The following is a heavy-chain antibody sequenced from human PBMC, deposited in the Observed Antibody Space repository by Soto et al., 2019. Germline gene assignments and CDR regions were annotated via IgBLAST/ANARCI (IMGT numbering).Heavy chain of an antibody. J-gene: IGHJ4*02. D-gene: IGHD1-20*01. CDR2: IKPDGSER. CDR1: GFTFSTYF. V-gene: IGHV3-7*01. Sequence: EVQLVESGGGLVQPGGSLRLSCAASGFTFSTYFMTWVRQAPGKGLEWVATIKPDGSERWYVDSVKGRFTISRDIAKNSLYLKMNSLRAEDTAVYFCASDLNWPNFWGQGSLVAVSS. CDR3: ASDLNWPNF.